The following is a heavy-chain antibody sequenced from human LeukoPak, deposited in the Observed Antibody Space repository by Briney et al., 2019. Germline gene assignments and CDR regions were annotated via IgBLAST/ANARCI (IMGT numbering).Heavy chain of an antibody. CDR1: GGSISSSY. CDR3: ARHSPNYDYVWGSYRPDAFDI. CDR2: IYYSGST. D-gene: IGHD3-16*02. J-gene: IGHJ3*02. V-gene: IGHV4-59*08. Sequence: SETLSLTCIVSGGSISSSYWSWIRQPPGKGLEWIGFIYYSGSTNYNPSLKSRVTISVDTSKNHLSLNLSSVTAADTAVYYCARHSPNYDYVWGSYRPDAFDIWGQGTMVTVSS.